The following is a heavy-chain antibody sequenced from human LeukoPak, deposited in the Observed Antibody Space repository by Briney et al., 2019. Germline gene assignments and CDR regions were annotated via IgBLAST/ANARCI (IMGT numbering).Heavy chain of an antibody. CDR3: ARDNSFDWFDP. V-gene: IGHV3-33*08. CDR1: GFTFSSYS. Sequence: GGSLRLSCAASGFTFSSYSMNWVRQAPGKGLEWVAVIWYDGSNKYYADSVKGRFTISRDNSKNTLYLQMNSLRAEDTAVYYCARDNSFDWFDPWGQGTLVTVSS. CDR2: IWYDGSNK. D-gene: IGHD2/OR15-2a*01. J-gene: IGHJ5*02.